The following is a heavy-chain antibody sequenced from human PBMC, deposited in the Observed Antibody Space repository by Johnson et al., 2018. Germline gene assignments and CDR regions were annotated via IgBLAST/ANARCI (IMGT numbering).Heavy chain of an antibody. CDR1: GFTFSSYG. J-gene: IGHJ6*03. CDR3: ARGDSSSWYNNYYYMDV. Sequence: QVQLQESGGGVVQPGRSLRLSCAASGFTFSSYGMHWVRQAPGKGLEWVAVIWYDGSNKYYADSVKGRFTNSRDNSKNTLYLQMNSRRAEDTAVYYCARGDSSSWYNNYYYMDVWGKGTTVTVSS. D-gene: IGHD6-13*01. CDR2: IWYDGSNK. V-gene: IGHV3-33*01.